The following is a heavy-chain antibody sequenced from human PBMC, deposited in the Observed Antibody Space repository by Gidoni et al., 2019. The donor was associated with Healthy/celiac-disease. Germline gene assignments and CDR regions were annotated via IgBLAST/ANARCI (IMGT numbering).Heavy chain of an antibody. J-gene: IGHJ6*02. CDR1: GFTFSSSS. CDR3: ARSYDSSCYYYYYYGMDV. Sequence: EVQLVEYGGGLLQHGGSLRLSCAASGFTFSSSSMNWVRQAPGKGLDWVSYISSSSSTIYYADSVKGRFTISRDNAKNSLYLQMNSLRAEDTAVYYCARSYDSSCYYYYYYGMDVWGPGTTVTVSS. V-gene: IGHV3-48*01. CDR2: ISSSSSTI. D-gene: IGHD3-22*01.